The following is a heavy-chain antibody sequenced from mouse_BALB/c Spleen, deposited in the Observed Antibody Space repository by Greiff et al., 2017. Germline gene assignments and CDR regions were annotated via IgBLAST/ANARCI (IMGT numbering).Heavy chain of an antibody. Sequence: VQLQQSGAELAKPGASVKMSCKASGYTFTSYWMHWVKQRPGQGLEWIGYINPSTGYTEYNQKFKDKATLTADKSSSTAYMQLSSLTSEDSAVYYCARLLYYGSSYDYWGQGTTLTVSS. CDR3: ARLLYYGSSYDY. D-gene: IGHD1-1*01. CDR2: INPSTGYT. J-gene: IGHJ2*01. V-gene: IGHV1-7*01. CDR1: GYTFTSYW.